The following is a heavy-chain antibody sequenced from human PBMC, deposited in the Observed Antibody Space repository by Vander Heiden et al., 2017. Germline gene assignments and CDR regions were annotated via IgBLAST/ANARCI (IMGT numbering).Heavy chain of an antibody. CDR1: GLTFEDCA. D-gene: IGHD3-16*01. V-gene: IGHV3-9*01. CDR3: AKDVDYGINYYDGMDV. CDR2: ISWKGDNM. J-gene: IGHJ6*01. Sequence: EVKMVASGGGLVQPGRDVSIHWAAPGLTFEDCAMHWVRQVLGKGLEWGSGISWKGDNMGYADSVKGRFTISRDNAKNSLYLEMNSLRPEDTALYYCAKDVDYGINYYDGMDVWGQGTTVTVSS.